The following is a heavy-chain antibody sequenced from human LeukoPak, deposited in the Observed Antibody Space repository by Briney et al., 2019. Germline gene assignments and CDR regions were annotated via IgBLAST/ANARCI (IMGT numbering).Heavy chain of an antibody. Sequence: GASVKVSCKVSGYTLTELSMHWVRQAPGKGLEWMGGFDPEDGETIYAQKFQGRVTMTEDTSTDTAYMELSSLRSEDTAVYYCATVLGISSTSCYRCPYYYYGMDVWGQGTTVTVSS. J-gene: IGHJ6*02. V-gene: IGHV1-24*01. CDR3: ATVLGISSTSCYRCPYYYYGMDV. CDR2: FDPEDGET. CDR1: GYTLTELS. D-gene: IGHD2-2*01.